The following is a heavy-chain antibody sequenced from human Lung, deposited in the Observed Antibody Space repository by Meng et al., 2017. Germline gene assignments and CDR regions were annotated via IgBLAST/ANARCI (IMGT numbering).Heavy chain of an antibody. D-gene: IGHD6-13*01. CDR3: ARDEDISAAGKLFGDY. V-gene: IGHV1-2*06. CDR2: IDPKSGDT. J-gene: IGHJ4*02. CDR1: GYNFPDYW. Sequence: VEAGVEVKKPGASVKVSCKPSGYNFPDYWLHWVRRAPGQGLEWMGRIDPKSGDTHYAQRFQGRVTMTGDTSISTAYMELSGLRSDDTAMYYCARDEDISAAGKLFGDYWGQGTLVTVSS.